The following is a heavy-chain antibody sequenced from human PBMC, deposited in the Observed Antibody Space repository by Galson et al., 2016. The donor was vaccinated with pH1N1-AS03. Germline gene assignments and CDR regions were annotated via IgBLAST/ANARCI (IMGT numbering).Heavy chain of an antibody. Sequence: SLRLSCAASGFTFDDYAIHWVRQAPGKGLEWVSLINWDGSKTYLADSVKGRSTISRDNSRNSLYLQMNSLRAEDTALYYCGRGDTTWTRIIDYWGQGTLVTVSS. CDR2: INWDGSKT. V-gene: IGHV3-43D*04. CDR3: GRGDTTWTRIIDY. J-gene: IGHJ4*02. D-gene: IGHD1-1*01. CDR1: GFTFDDYA.